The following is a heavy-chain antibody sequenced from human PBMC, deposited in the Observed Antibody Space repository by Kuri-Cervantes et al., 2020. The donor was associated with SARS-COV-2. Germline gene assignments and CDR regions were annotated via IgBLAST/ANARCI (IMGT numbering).Heavy chain of an antibody. CDR3: AKEGFISALGGWFDP. Sequence: GESLKISCAASGFTFSSYSMLWVRQAPGKGLEWVSAISGSGGSTYYADSVKGRFTISRDNSKNTLYLQMNSLRAEDTAVYYCAKEGFISALGGWFDPWGQGTLVTVSS. J-gene: IGHJ5*02. D-gene: IGHD1-26*01. CDR2: ISGSGGST. V-gene: IGHV3-23*01. CDR1: GFTFSSYS.